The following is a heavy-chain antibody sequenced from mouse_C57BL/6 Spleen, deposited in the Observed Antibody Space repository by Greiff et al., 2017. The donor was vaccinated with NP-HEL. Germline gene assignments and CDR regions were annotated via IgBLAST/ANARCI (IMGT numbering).Heavy chain of an antibody. D-gene: IGHD2-3*01. CDR2: IHPNSGST. Sequence: VQLQQPGAELVKPGASVKLSCKASGYTFTSYWMHWVKQRPGQGLEWIGLIHPNSGSTNYNEKFKSKATLTVDKSSSTAYMQLSSLTSEDSAVYYCARSGGGYYTWFAYWGQGTLVTVSA. CDR1: GYTFTSYW. J-gene: IGHJ3*01. V-gene: IGHV1-64*01. CDR3: ARSGGGYYTWFAY.